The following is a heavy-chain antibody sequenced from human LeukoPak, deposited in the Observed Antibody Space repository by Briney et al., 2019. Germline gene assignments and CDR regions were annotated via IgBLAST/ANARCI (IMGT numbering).Heavy chain of an antibody. D-gene: IGHD3-10*01. J-gene: IGHJ4*02. CDR2: IYYSGST. CDR1: GGSMSTYY. CDR3: ARVVYSGSWGYFDY. V-gene: IGHV4-59*01. Sequence: PSETLSLTCTVSGGSMSTYYWSRIRQSPGKGLEWIGYIYYSGSTSYNPSLKSRLTISIDTSKTQFYLKLSSVTAADTAVYYCARVVYSGSWGYFDYWGQGILVTVSS.